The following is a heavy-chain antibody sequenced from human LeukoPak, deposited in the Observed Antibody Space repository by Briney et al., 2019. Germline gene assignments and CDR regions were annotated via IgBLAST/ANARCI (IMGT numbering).Heavy chain of an antibody. Sequence: GGSLRLPCAASGFTFSSYWMHWVRQAPGKGLVWVSRINSDGSSTSYADSVKGRFTISRDNAKNTLYLQMNSLRAEDTAVYYCARDQGYYGMDVWGQGTTVTVSS. CDR2: INSDGSST. J-gene: IGHJ6*02. V-gene: IGHV3-74*01. CDR1: GFTFSSYW. CDR3: ARDQGYYGMDV.